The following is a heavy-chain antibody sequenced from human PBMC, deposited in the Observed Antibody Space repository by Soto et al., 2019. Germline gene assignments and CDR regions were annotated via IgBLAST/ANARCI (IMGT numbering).Heavy chain of an antibody. CDR1: GCTLTSYD. CDR2: MNPNSGNT. CDR3: ARGRQEIAVAGTRGIAY. Sequence: VKVSCKASGCTLTSYDINWVRQATGQGLEWMGWMNPNSGNTGYAQKFQGRVTMTRNTSISTAYMELSSLRSEDTAVYYCARGRQEIAVAGTRGIAYWGQGTLVTVSS. J-gene: IGHJ4*02. D-gene: IGHD6-19*01. V-gene: IGHV1-8*01.